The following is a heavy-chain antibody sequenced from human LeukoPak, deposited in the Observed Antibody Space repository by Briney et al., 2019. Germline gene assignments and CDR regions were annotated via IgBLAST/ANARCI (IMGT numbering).Heavy chain of an antibody. J-gene: IGHJ4*02. CDR3: ARGSRVTMVRGVITPDDY. D-gene: IGHD3-10*01. CDR1: GYTFTSYA. CDR2: INAGNGNT. V-gene: IGHV1-3*01. Sequence: ASVKVSCEASGYTFTSYAMHWVRQAPGQRLEWMGWINAGNGNTKYSQKFQGRVTITRDTSASTAYMELSSLRSEDTAVYYCARGSRVTMVRGVITPDDYWGQGTLVTVSS.